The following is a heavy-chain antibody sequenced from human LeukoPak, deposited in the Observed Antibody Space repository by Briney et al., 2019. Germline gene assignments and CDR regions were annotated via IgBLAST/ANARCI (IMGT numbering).Heavy chain of an antibody. D-gene: IGHD3-22*01. CDR2: INHSGST. CDR1: GGSFSGYY. V-gene: IGHV4-34*01. CDR3: ARMGRKYYYDPDRGY. J-gene: IGHJ4*02. Sequence: SETLPLTCAVYGGSFSGYYWSWIRQPPGKGLEWIGEINHSGSTNYNPSLKSRVTISVDTSKNQFSLKLSSVTAADTAVYYCARMGRKYYYDPDRGYWGQGTLVTVSS.